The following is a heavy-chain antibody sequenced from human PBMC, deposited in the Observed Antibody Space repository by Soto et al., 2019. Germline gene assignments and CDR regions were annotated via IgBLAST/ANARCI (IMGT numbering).Heavy chain of an antibody. V-gene: IGHV1-69*01. Sequence: GQLVQSGAEVKKPGSSVRVSCKSSGGSIKSFTISWVRQAPGQGPEWLGGITPYSATAKYAQMFQGRLTITADESTNSVYMDLASLRSDDTALYYCARWRGTVTSPGFMGPLDYWGQGTLVTVSS. CDR2: ITPYSATA. J-gene: IGHJ4*02. CDR1: GGSIKSFT. CDR3: ARWRGTVTSPGFMGPLDY. D-gene: IGHD3-16*01.